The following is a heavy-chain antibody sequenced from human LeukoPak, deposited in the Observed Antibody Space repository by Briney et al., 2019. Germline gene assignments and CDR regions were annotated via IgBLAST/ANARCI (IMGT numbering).Heavy chain of an antibody. D-gene: IGHD5-24*01. CDR3: TTEHRDGYNYPFFDY. CDR2: ISGSGGST. Sequence: PGGSLRLSCAASGFTFSSYGMSWVRQAPGKGLEWVSAISGSGGSTYYADSVKGRFTISRDNSKNTLYLQMNSLRAEDTAVYYCTTEHRDGYNYPFFDYWGQGTLVTVSS. CDR1: GFTFSSYG. J-gene: IGHJ4*02. V-gene: IGHV3-23*01.